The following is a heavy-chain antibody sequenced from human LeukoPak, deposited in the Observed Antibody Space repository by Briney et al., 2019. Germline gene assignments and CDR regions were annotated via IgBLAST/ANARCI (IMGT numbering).Heavy chain of an antibody. D-gene: IGHD6-13*01. CDR1: GGSISSSSYY. CDR2: IYYSGST. V-gene: IGHV4-39*01. J-gene: IGHJ2*01. CDR3: ARHELHSSSWPSASLVDWYFDL. Sequence: SETLSLTCTVSGGSISSSSYYWGWIRQPPGTGLEWIGSIYYSGSTYYNPSLKSRVTISVDTSKNQFSLKLSSVTAADTAVYYCARHELHSSSWPSASLVDWYFDLWGRGTLVTVSS.